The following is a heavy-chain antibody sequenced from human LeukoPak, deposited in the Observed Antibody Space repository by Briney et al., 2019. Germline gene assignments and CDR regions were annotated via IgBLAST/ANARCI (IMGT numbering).Heavy chain of an antibody. CDR2: LYYSGST. J-gene: IGHJ6*03. CDR3: ARNGVAPGTNFYYMDV. D-gene: IGHD6-13*01. V-gene: IGHV4-59*01. Sequence: SETLPLTCTVSGGSISPYYWNWIRQPPGKGLEWIGYLYYSGSTIYNPSLKSRVTISVDTSKNQFSLKLDSVTAADTAVYYCARNGVAPGTNFYYMDVWGKGTTVTVSS. CDR1: GGSISPYY.